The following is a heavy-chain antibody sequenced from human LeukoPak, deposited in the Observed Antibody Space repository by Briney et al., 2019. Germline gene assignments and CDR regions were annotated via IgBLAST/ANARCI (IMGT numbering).Heavy chain of an antibody. CDR3: ARDSSGWYFDY. CDR2: ISASGGST. D-gene: IGHD6-19*01. Sequence: GGSLRLSCAASGFTFSSSAMSWVRQVPGKGLEWVSGISASGGSTYYADSVKGRFTISRDNSKNTLYLQMNSLRAEDTAVYYCARDSSGWYFDYWGQGTLVTVSS. CDR1: GFTFSSSA. V-gene: IGHV3-23*01. J-gene: IGHJ4*02.